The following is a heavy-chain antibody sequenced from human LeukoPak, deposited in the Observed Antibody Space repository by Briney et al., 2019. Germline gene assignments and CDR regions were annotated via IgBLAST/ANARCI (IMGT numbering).Heavy chain of an antibody. V-gene: IGHV3-30*18. CDR3: AKDLTRYGSGSYSLFDY. J-gene: IGHJ4*02. CDR2: ISYDGSNK. CDR1: GFTFSSYG. D-gene: IGHD3-10*01. Sequence: GGSLRLSCAASGFTFSSYGMHWVRQAPGKGLEWVAVISYDGSNKYYTDSVKGRFTISRDNSKNTLYLQMNSLRAEDTAVYYCAKDLTRYGSGSYSLFDYWGQGTLVTVSS.